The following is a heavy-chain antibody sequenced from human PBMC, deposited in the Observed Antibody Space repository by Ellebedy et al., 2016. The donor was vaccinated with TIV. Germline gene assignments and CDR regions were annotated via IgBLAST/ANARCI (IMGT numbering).Heavy chain of an antibody. CDR2: LSSSGNT. V-gene: IGHV4-59*12. Sequence: MPSETLSLTFLVSGGSISRYYWRWIRQPPGKGMEWDGYLSSSGNTNYNPSLKSRVTTSIDTSKNQFSLKLSFVTAADTAVYYCASTEYFGFWGYWGQGTLVTVSS. J-gene: IGHJ4*02. CDR1: GGSISRYY. CDR3: ASTEYFGFWGY. D-gene: IGHD3-3*01.